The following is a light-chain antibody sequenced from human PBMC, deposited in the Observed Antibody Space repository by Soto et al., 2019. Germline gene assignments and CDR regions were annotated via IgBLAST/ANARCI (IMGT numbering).Light chain of an antibody. CDR3: QQYNSYLLT. Sequence: DIQMTQSPSTLSASVGDRVTITCRASQSISRSLAWYQQKPGKAPNLLIYDASSLESGVPSRFSGSGFGTEFTLTISSLQPDDFATYSCQQYNSYLLTFGPGTKVDIK. CDR2: DAS. J-gene: IGKJ3*01. CDR1: QSISRS. V-gene: IGKV1-5*01.